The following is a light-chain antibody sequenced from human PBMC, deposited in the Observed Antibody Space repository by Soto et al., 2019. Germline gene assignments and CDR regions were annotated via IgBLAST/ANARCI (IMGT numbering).Light chain of an antibody. J-gene: IGLJ2*01. V-gene: IGLV1-36*01. Sequence: QSVLTQPPSVSGAPRQRVTISCSGSSSNIGNNAVNWYQQLPGKAPKLLIYYNKLLPSGVSDRFSGSKSGTSASLAISGLQSEDEADYYCATWDDSLTGVVFGGGTKLTVL. CDR1: SSNIGNNA. CDR2: YNK. CDR3: ATWDDSLTGVV.